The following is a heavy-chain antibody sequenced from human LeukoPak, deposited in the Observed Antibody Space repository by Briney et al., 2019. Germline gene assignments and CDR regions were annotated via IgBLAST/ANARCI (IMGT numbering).Heavy chain of an antibody. CDR3: ARGYGSGSYHDAFDI. CDR2: INSDGSST. Sequence: GGSLRLSCAASGFTFSSYWMHWVRQAPGKGLVWVSRINSDGSSTSYADSVKGRLTISRDNAKNTLYLQMNSLRAEDTAVYYCARGYGSGSYHDAFDIWGQGTMVTVSS. CDR1: GFTFSSYW. V-gene: IGHV3-74*01. D-gene: IGHD3-10*01. J-gene: IGHJ3*02.